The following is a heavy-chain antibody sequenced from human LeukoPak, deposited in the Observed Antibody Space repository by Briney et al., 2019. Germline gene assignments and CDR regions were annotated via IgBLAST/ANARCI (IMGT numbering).Heavy chain of an antibody. CDR1: GFTFSRYT. Sequence: GGSLRLSCAASGFTFSRYTMNWVRQAPGKGLEWVSAISSTSGSSIYYADSVKGRFTISRDNFKNALYLQMNRLSAEDTAVYYCVKDGHCTTTTCSSHWFDPWGQGTRVTVSS. J-gene: IGHJ5*02. D-gene: IGHD2-2*03. V-gene: IGHV3-21*04. CDR2: ISSTSGSSI. CDR3: VKDGHCTTTTCSSHWFDP.